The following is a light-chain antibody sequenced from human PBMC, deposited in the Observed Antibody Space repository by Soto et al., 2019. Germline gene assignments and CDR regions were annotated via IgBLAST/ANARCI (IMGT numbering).Light chain of an antibody. J-gene: IGLJ1*01. CDR1: SSDVGGYNY. V-gene: IGLV2-14*01. CDR2: EVS. CDR3: SSYTSSSTKV. Sequence: QSVLTXPASVSGSPGQSITISCTGTSSDVGGYNYVSWYQQHPGKAPKLMIYEVSNRPSGVSSRFSGSKSGNTASLTISGLQAEDEADYYCSSYTSSSTKVFGTGTKVTVL.